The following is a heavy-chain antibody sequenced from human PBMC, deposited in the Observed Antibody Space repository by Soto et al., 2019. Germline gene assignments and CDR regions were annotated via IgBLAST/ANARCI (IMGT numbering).Heavy chain of an antibody. CDR1: GFTFSSYG. CDR2: ISYDGSNK. CDR3: AKDRGGSHFLWECDY. Sequence: GGSLRLSCAASGFTFSSYGMHWVRQAPGKGLEWVAVISYDGSNKYYADSVKGRFTISRDNSKNTLYLQMNSLRAEDTAVYYCAKDRGGSHFLWECDYWGQGTLVTAPQ. J-gene: IGHJ4*02. D-gene: IGHD1-26*01. V-gene: IGHV3-30*18.